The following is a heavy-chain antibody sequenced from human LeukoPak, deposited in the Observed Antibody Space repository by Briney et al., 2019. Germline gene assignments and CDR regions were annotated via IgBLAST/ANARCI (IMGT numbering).Heavy chain of an antibody. CDR2: ISGSGGST. D-gene: IGHD3-10*01. CDR1: GFTFSSYA. J-gene: IGHJ6*03. Sequence: GGSLRLSCAASGFTFSSYAMSWVRQAPGKGLEWASAISGSGGSTYYADSVKGRFTISRDNSKNTLYLQMNSLRAEDTAVYYCYGSGSYFDPGYCYYYMDVWGKGTTVTISS. CDR3: YGSGSYFDPGYCYYYMDV. V-gene: IGHV3-23*01.